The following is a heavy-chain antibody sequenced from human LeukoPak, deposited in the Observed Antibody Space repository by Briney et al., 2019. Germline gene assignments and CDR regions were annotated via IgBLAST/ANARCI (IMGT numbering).Heavy chain of an antibody. J-gene: IGHJ4*02. D-gene: IGHD3-9*01. CDR3: AKGHKYYDILTGHFDY. Sequence: GGSLRLSCAASGFTFSDYYMSWIRQAPGKGLEWVSYISSSGSTIYYADSVKGRFTISRDNSKNTLYLQMNTLRVEDTAIYFCAKGHKYYDILTGHFDYWGQGTLVTVSS. V-gene: IGHV3-11*01. CDR1: GFTFSDYY. CDR2: ISSSGSTI.